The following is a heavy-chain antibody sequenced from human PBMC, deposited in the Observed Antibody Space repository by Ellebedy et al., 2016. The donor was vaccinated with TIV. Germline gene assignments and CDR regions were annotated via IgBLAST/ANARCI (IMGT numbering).Heavy chain of an antibody. J-gene: IGHJ6*02. CDR3: ARDPRFLRGMDV. CDR1: GNTFTTYA. Sequence: AASVKVSCKASGNTFTTYAMDGVRQAPGQGLEWMGIINPSGGSTSYAQKFQGRVTMTRDTSTSTVYMELSSLRSEDTAVYYCARDPRFLRGMDVWGQGTTVTVSS. D-gene: IGHD3-3*01. CDR2: INPSGGST. V-gene: IGHV1-46*01.